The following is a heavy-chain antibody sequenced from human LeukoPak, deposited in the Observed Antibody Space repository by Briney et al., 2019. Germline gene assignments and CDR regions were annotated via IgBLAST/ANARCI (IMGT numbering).Heavy chain of an antibody. Sequence: GESLRISCQGSGYNFITYSIGWVRQMPGKGLEWMGIIYPGDSDTRYSPSFQGQVTTSANKSISTAYLQWSSLKASDTAMYYCARQGGTTGPHYYYYYYMDVWGKGTTVTVSS. D-gene: IGHD1-7*01. CDR1: GYNFITYS. CDR3: ARQGGTTGPHYYYYYYMDV. CDR2: IYPGDSDT. V-gene: IGHV5-51*01. J-gene: IGHJ6*03.